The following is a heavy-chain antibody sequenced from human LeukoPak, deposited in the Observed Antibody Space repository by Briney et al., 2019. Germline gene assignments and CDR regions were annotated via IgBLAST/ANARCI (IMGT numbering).Heavy chain of an antibody. Sequence: GGSLRLSCAASGFTLEDFAMHWVRQAPGKGLEWVSGISWNSNSIGYADSVKDRLTLSRDNAKNALHLEMNSLRDEDMAVYYCAKGLRSYYYDSSCYLDHWGQGTLVTVSS. CDR2: ISWNSNSI. J-gene: IGHJ4*02. CDR1: GFTLEDFA. V-gene: IGHV3-9*03. D-gene: IGHD3-22*01. CDR3: AKGLRSYYYDSSCYLDH.